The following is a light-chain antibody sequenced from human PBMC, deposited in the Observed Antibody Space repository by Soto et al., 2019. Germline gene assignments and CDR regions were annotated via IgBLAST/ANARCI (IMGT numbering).Light chain of an antibody. J-gene: IGLJ2*01. V-gene: IGLV7-43*01. Sequence: QTVVTQEPSLTVSPGGTVTLTCASSTGAVTSGYYPNWFQQKPGQAPRALTYSTSNKHSWTPARFSGSLLGGKAALTLSGVQPEDEAEYYCLLYYGGAPPVVFGGGTKLTVL. CDR3: LLYYGGAPPVV. CDR2: STS. CDR1: TGAVTSGYY.